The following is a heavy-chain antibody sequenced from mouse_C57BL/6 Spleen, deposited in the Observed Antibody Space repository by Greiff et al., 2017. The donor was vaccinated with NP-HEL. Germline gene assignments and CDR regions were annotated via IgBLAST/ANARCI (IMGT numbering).Heavy chain of an antibody. V-gene: IGHV1-55*01. J-gene: IGHJ4*01. CDR2: IYPGSGST. CDR1: GYTFTSYW. Sequence: VQLQQSGAELVKPGASVKMSCKASGYTFTSYWITWVKQRPGQGLEWIGDIYPGSGSTNYNEKFKSKATLTVDTSSSTAYMQLSSLTSEDSAVYYWARSYPYYYAMDYWGQGTSVTVSS. CDR3: ARSYPYYYAMDY. D-gene: IGHD2-10*01.